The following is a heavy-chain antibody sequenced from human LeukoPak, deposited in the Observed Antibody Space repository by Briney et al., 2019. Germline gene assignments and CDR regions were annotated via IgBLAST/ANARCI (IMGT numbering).Heavy chain of an antibody. CDR1: GFTFSDYY. CDR2: ISSSGSTI. J-gene: IGHJ4*02. CDR3: ARGPYSSGWYYFDY. D-gene: IGHD6-19*01. V-gene: IGHV3-11*01. Sequence: GGSLRLSCAASGFTFSDYYMSWIRQAPGKGLEWVSHISSSGSTIYYADSVKGRFTFSRDNAKNSLYLQMNSLRAEDTAVYYCARGPYSSGWYYFDYWGQGTLVTVSS.